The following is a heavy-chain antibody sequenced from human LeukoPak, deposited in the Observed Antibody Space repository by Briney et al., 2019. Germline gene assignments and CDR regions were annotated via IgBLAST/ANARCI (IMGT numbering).Heavy chain of an antibody. CDR2: INHSGST. Sequence: SETLSLTCAVYGGSFSGYYWSWIRQPPGKGLEWIGEINHSGSTNYNPSLKSRVTISVDTSKNLFSLKLSSVTAADTAVYYCATLAVAGPYWGQGTLVTVSS. CDR1: GGSFSGYY. J-gene: IGHJ4*02. CDR3: ATLAVAGPY. V-gene: IGHV4-34*01. D-gene: IGHD6-19*01.